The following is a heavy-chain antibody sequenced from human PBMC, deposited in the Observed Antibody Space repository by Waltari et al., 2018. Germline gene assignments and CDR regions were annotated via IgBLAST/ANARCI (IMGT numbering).Heavy chain of an antibody. CDR1: GYTFGGHY. D-gene: IGHD6-13*01. CDR3: AKDRYTSTWGSGTGDS. Sequence: QVQLVQSGTEVKKPGASVKVSCKASGYTFGGHYIHWVRQAPGQGLEWMGWINPNSGDTRYTQKFQGRVTMTRDTSTTTAYMELSELRSDDTAVYYCAKDRYTSTWGSGTGDSWGQGTLVTVSS. V-gene: IGHV1-2*02. CDR2: INPNSGDT. J-gene: IGHJ4*02.